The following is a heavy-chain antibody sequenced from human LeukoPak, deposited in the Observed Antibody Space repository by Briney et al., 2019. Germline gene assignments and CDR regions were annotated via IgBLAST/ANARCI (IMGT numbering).Heavy chain of an antibody. J-gene: IGHJ3*02. CDR2: IFYNGST. D-gene: IGHD3-10*01. CDR1: GDSISFYY. Sequence: SETLSLTCTVSGDSISFYYWSWIRQPPGQGLEWIGYIFYNGSTNYNPSLKSRVTISVDTSKNQFSLKLSSVTAADTAVYYCARGPLGELFNDAFDIWGQGTLVTVSS. V-gene: IGHV4-59*01. CDR3: ARGPLGELFNDAFDI.